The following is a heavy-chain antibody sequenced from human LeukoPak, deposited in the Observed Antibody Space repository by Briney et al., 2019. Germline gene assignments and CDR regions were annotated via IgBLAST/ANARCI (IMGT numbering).Heavy chain of an antibody. CDR3: ARDAPTYDFWSGYYHLDAFDI. Sequence: SQTLSLTCATSGDSVSSNSAAWNWIRQSPSRGLEWLGRTYYRSKWYNDYAVSVKSRITINPDTSKNQFSPQLNSVTPEDTAVYYCARDAPTYDFWSGYYHLDAFDIWGQGTMVTVSS. J-gene: IGHJ3*02. CDR1: GDSVSSNSAA. CDR2: TYYRSKWYN. V-gene: IGHV6-1*01. D-gene: IGHD3-3*01.